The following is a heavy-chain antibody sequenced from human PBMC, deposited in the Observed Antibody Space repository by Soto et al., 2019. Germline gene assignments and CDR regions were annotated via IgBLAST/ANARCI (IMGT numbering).Heavy chain of an antibody. CDR2: IYSDGTT. CDR1: GRSISGYY. CDR3: SRVGCSNSKCYTRGMDV. D-gene: IGHD2-2*01. Sequence: TLSLTCTVSGRSISGYYWSWVRQPAGKGLEWVGRIYSDGTTNYSPSLKSRVTMSLDTSKDQFSLHLNSVTAADTAVYYCSRVGCSNSKCYTRGMDVWGQGTTVTVSS. V-gene: IGHV4-4*07. J-gene: IGHJ6*02.